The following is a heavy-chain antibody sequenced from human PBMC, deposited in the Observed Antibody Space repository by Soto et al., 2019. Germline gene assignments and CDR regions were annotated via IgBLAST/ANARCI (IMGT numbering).Heavy chain of an antibody. CDR2: ISYSGNT. CDR1: GGSINSHY. V-gene: IGHV4-59*11. CDR3: ARPRMDCDFWRGYGHRFDH. J-gene: IGHJ4*01. Sequence: PSETLSLTCTVSGGSINSHYWGWIRQPPGKGLEWIGYISYSGNTNQNPSLQSRVTMSVVTPKNHFSLKLSSVTAADTAVYYCARPRMDCDFWRGYGHRFDHWGQGTLVTDSS. D-gene: IGHD3-3*01.